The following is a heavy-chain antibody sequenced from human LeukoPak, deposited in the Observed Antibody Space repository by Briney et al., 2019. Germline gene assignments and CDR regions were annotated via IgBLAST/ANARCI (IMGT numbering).Heavy chain of an antibody. CDR2: IYYSGST. D-gene: IGHD3-10*01. J-gene: IGHJ6*02. V-gene: IGHV4-59*08. CDR1: GGSISSYY. Sequence: PSETLSLTCTVSGGSISSYYWSWLRQPPGKGLEWIGYIYYSGSTSYNPSLKSRVTISVDTSKSQFSLKLSSMTAADKAVYYCAGSMVRGVIMGCYYYGMDVWGQGTTVTVPS. CDR3: AGSMVRGVIMGCYYYGMDV.